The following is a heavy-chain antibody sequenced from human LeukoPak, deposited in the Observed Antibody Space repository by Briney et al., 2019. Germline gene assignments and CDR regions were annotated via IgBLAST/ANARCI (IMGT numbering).Heavy chain of an antibody. D-gene: IGHD2-15*01. J-gene: IGHJ4*02. CDR3: AKQLGYCSDGSCYFPY. CDR1: GFTFSSSA. V-gene: IGHV3-23*01. Sequence: GGSLRLSCAASGFTFSSSAMSWVRQAPGKGLEWVSAISNNGGYTYYADSVQGRFTISRDNSESTLCLQMNSLRAEDTAVYYCAKQLGYCSDGSCYFPYRGQGTLVTVSS. CDR2: ISNNGGYT.